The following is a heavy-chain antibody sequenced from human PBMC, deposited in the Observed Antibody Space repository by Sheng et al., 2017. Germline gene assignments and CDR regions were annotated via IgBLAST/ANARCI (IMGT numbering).Heavy chain of an antibody. CDR2: VSSHLSYS. D-gene: IGHD1-26*01. J-gene: IGHJ4*02. CDR3: ARGWELLYFDL. V-gene: IGHV1-69*13. Sequence: QVQLEQSGAAVKKPGSSVRVSCKASGGTFSDYAISWVRQAPGHGLEWMGGVSSHLSYSKVCTELPGQSHDYRGRIHEHGLFGPEQPESEDTAVYYCARGWELLYFDLLGPGNAGHR. CDR1: GGTFSDYA.